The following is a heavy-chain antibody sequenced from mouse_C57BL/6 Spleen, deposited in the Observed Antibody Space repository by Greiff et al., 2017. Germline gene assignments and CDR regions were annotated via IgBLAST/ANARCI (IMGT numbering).Heavy chain of an antibody. CDR2: IYPGSGNT. D-gene: IGHD1-1*01. CDR1: GYTFTDYY. J-gene: IGHJ4*01. CDR3: ARLNYGRSYDPHSYAMDY. V-gene: IGHV1-76*01. Sequence: QVQLQQSGAELVRPGASVKLSCKASGYTFTDYYINWVKQRPGQGLEWITRIYPGSGNTYYNEKFKGKATLTAEKSSSTAYMQLSSLTSEDSAVYFCARLNYGRSYDPHSYAMDYWGQGTSVTVSS.